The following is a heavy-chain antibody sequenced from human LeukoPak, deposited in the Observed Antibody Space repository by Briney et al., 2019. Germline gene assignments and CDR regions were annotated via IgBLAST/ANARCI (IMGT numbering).Heavy chain of an antibody. D-gene: IGHD3-10*01. Sequence: SETLSLTWTVSGGSISSYYWSWIRQPPGKGLEWIGRIYTSGSTNYSPSLKSRVTISVDTSKNQFSLKLSSVTAADTAVYYCAKGGGSVRPFNWFDPWGQGTLVTVSS. CDR1: GGSISSYY. J-gene: IGHJ5*02. CDR2: IYTSGST. CDR3: AKGGGSVRPFNWFDP. V-gene: IGHV4-4*08.